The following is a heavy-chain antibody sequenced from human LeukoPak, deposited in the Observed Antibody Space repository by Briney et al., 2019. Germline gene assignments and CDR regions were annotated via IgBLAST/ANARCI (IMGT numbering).Heavy chain of an antibody. V-gene: IGHV4-61*01. CDR2: IYYSGST. CDR1: GGSVSSGSYY. D-gene: IGHD3-16*02. J-gene: IGHJ4*02. Sequence: SETLSLTCTVSGGSVSSGSYYWSWIRQPPGKGLEWIGYIYYSGSTNYNPSLKSRVTISVDTSKNQFSLKLSSVTAADTAVYYCAREATFGGVIFFDYWGQGTLVTVSS. CDR3: AREATFGGVIFFDY.